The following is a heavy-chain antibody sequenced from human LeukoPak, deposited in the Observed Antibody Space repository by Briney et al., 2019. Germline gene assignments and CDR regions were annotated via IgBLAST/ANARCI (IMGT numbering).Heavy chain of an antibody. J-gene: IGHJ3*02. D-gene: IGHD4-23*01. CDR3: ATRWVSKDAFDI. Sequence: PSETLSLTCTVSGGSISSSSYYWGWIRQPPGKGLEWIGSIYYSGSTYYNPSLKSRVTISVDTSKNQFSLKLSSVTAADTAVYYCATRWVSKDAFDIWGQGTMVTVSS. V-gene: IGHV4-39*07. CDR1: GGSISSSSYY. CDR2: IYYSGST.